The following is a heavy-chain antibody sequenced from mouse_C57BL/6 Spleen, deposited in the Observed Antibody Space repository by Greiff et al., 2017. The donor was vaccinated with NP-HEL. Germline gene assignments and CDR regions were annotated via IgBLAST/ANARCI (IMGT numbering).Heavy chain of an antibody. CDR3: ARGGYDYPFAY. V-gene: IGHV1-69*01. D-gene: IGHD2-4*01. CDR1: GYTFTSYW. Sequence: QVQLKQPGAELVMPGASVKLSCKASGYTFTSYWMHWVKQRPGQGLEWIGEIDPSDSYTNYNQKFKGKSTLTVDKSSSTAYMQLSSLTSEDSAVYYCARGGYDYPFAYWGQGTLVTVSA. CDR2: IDPSDSYT. J-gene: IGHJ3*01.